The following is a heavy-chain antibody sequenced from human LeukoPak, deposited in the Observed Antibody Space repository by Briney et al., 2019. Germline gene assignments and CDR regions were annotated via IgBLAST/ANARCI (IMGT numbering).Heavy chain of an antibody. CDR1: GGSISSGGYY. V-gene: IGHV4-61*08. Sequence: PSETLSLTCTVSGGSISSGGYYWSWIRQPLGKGLEWIGYIYYSGSTNYNPSLKSRVTISVDTSKNQFSLKLSSVTAADTAVYYCARGLMMAVAGRGEFHYWGQGTLVTVSS. D-gene: IGHD6-13*01. CDR2: IYYSGST. CDR3: ARGLMMAVAGRGEFHY. J-gene: IGHJ4*02.